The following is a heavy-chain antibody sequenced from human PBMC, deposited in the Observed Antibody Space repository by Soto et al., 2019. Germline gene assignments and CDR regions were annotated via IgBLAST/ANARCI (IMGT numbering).Heavy chain of an antibody. J-gene: IGHJ6*02. CDR3: AKVLSRCNSVPNYGMDV. V-gene: IGHV3-23*01. Sequence: PGGSLRLSCAASGFSFSTYAMSWVRQAPGKGLEWVSVISSGGTTTYYPDSVKGRFTISRDNSKNTLFLQMNSLRAEDTAIYYCAKVLSRCNSVPNYGMDVWGRGTTVTVSS. D-gene: IGHD4-4*01. CDR1: GFSFSTYA. CDR2: ISSGGTTT.